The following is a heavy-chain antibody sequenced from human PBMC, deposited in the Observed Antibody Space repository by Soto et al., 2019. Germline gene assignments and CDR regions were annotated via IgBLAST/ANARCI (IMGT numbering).Heavy chain of an antibody. CDR3: ARGQADYYAMDV. D-gene: IGHD2-15*01. Sequence: PSPAESVTCAISGXRVSRNSVAWNWIRKTPSRGLEWLGRTYYRSKWYNNYAESVKSRITINPDTSKNQFSLQLNSVTPEDTSFYYCARGQADYYAMDVWGQGTTVTVSS. J-gene: IGHJ6*02. CDR1: GXRVSRNSVA. V-gene: IGHV6-1*01. CDR2: TYYRSKWYN.